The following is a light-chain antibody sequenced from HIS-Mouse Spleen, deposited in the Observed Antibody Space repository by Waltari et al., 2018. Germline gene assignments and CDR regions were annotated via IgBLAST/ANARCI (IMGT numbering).Light chain of an antibody. CDR3: CSYAGSWV. CDR1: SSDVGGYNY. J-gene: IGLJ3*02. V-gene: IGLV2-11*01. Sequence: QSALTQPRSVSGSPGQSVTLSCTGTSSDVGGYNYVSWYQKHPGKAPKLMIYDVSKRPYGVPDRFSGSKSGNTASLTISGLQAEDEADYYCCSYAGSWVFGGGTKLTVL. CDR2: DVS.